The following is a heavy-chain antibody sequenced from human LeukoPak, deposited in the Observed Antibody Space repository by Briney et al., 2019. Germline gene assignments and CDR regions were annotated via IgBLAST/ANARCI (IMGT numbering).Heavy chain of an antibody. V-gene: IGHV1-18*01. Sequence: ASVKVSCKASGYTFNSFGISWVRQAPGQGLEWMGWISAYNGNTHHPEKLQGRLTMTTDTPTSTAYMELRSLRSDDTAIYYCARDTVMMVGSYYYGKDVWGQGTTVTVSS. CDR1: GYTFNSFG. CDR2: ISAYNGNT. J-gene: IGHJ6*02. D-gene: IGHD2-15*01. CDR3: ARDTVMMVGSYYYGKDV.